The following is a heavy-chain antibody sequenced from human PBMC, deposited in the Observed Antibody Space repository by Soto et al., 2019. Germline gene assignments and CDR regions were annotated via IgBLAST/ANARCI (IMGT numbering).Heavy chain of an antibody. Sequence: PSETLSLTCAVYGGSFSGYYWSWIRQPPGKGLEWIGEINHSGSTNYNPSLKSRVTISVDTSKNQFSLKLSSVTAADTAVYYCARSRPVAGTKYFDYWGQGTLVTVSS. CDR3: ARSRPVAGTKYFDY. V-gene: IGHV4-34*01. D-gene: IGHD6-19*01. J-gene: IGHJ4*02. CDR2: INHSGST. CDR1: GGSFSGYY.